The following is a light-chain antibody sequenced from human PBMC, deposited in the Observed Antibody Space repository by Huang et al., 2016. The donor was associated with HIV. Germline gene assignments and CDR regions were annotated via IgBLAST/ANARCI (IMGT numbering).Light chain of an antibody. CDR2: DAS. J-gene: IGKJ5*01. Sequence: AIQLNQSPSSLSASVGDRVTITCRASRGISSGLAWYQQKPGKAPKLLIFDASSLESGVPSRFSGSGSGTDFTLTISSLQPEDFATYYCQQFNNYLTFGQGTRLEIQ. CDR1: RGISSG. V-gene: IGKV1D-13*01. CDR3: QQFNNYLT.